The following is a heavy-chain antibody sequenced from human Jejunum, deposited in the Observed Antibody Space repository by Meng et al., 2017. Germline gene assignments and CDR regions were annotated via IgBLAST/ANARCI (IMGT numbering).Heavy chain of an antibody. J-gene: IGHJ4*02. CDR1: GYSFTNNA. CDR2: INTNTGNP. V-gene: IGHV7-4-1*02. CDR3: ARANVPRPYDS. Sequence: QVQLVQSGSELKKPGASVQVSCKASGYSFTNNAINWVRQAPGQGLEWMGWINTNTGNPTYAQGFTGRFVFPLDTSVSTAYLQISNLKAEDTAVYYCARANVPRPYDSWGQGTLVTVFS. D-gene: IGHD6-6*01.